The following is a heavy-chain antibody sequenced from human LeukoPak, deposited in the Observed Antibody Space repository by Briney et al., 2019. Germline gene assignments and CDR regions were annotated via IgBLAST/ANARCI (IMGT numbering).Heavy chain of an antibody. CDR3: VRINEHNYFDD. CDR1: EFNVDSIH. CDR2: IYSGGST. V-gene: IGHV3-66*01. D-gene: IGHD2-15*01. Sequence: PGGSLTLSCAVSEFNVDSIHMSWVRQAPGKGLEWVSVIYSGGSTYYADSVKGRFTISRENAKNSLYLQMNSLRAGDTAVYYCVRINEHNYFDDWGQGTLVTVSS. J-gene: IGHJ4*02.